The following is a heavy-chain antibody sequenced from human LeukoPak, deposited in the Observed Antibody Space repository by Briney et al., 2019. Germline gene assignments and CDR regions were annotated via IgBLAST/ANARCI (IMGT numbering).Heavy chain of an antibody. Sequence: SETLSLTCAVYGGSFSGYYWSWIRQPPGKGLEWIGEINHSGSTNYNPSLKSRVTISVDTSKNQFSLKLSSVTAADTAVYYCARGEYCTNGVCNKELHWFDPWGQGTLVTVSS. CDR1: GGSFSGYY. D-gene: IGHD2-8*01. J-gene: IGHJ5*02. CDR2: INHSGST. V-gene: IGHV4-34*01. CDR3: ARGEYCTNGVCNKELHWFDP.